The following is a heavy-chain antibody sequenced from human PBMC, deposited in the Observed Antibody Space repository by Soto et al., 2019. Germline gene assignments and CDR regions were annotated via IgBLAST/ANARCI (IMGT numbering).Heavy chain of an antibody. J-gene: IGHJ6*02. CDR2: IIPISGTA. Sequence: QVQLVQSGAEVKKPGSSVKVSCKASGGTFSSYAISWVRQAPGQGLEWMGGIIPISGTANYAQKFQGRDTITADESTSTAYMELSSLRSEETAVYYCARSQGSSTSLEIYYYYYYGMDVWGQGTTVTVSS. CDR1: GGTFSSYA. D-gene: IGHD2-2*01. CDR3: ARSQGSSTSLEIYYYYYYGMDV. V-gene: IGHV1-69*01.